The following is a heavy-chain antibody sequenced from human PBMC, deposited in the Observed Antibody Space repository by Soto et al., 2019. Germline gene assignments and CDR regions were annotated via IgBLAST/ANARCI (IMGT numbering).Heavy chain of an antibody. CDR1: GFTFSSHA. J-gene: IGHJ4*02. Sequence: QVQLVESGGGVVQPGRSLRLSCSVSGFTFSSHAMHWVRQAPGKGLEWVALISSDGSNKYYADSVKGRFTTSRDNSKNTMYLPMNSLRVEDTAVYYCARDDEGGSDCDLGSWGQGALVTVSS. D-gene: IGHD1-26*01. CDR3: ARDDEGGSDCDLGS. CDR2: ISSDGSNK. V-gene: IGHV3-30-3*01.